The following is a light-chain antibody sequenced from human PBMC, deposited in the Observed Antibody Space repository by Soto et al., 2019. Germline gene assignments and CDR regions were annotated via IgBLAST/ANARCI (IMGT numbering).Light chain of an antibody. CDR2: EVN. CDR1: SSDIGTYDL. CDR3: CSYAGSSLFVV. Sequence: QSVLTQPASVSGSPGQSITISCTGTSSDIGTYDLVSWYQHHPGKAPKLMIYEVNLRPSGVSNRFSASKSGNTASLTISGLQGEDEADYYCCSYAGSSLFVVFGGGTQLTVL. V-gene: IGLV2-23*02. J-gene: IGLJ2*01.